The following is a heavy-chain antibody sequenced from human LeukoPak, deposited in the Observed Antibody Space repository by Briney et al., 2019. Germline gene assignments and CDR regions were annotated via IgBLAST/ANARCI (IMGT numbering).Heavy chain of an antibody. CDR1: GFTFSSYA. J-gene: IGHJ4*02. V-gene: IGHV3-23*01. CDR2: ISGSGGST. Sequence: GGSLRLSCAASGFTFSSYAMSWVRQAPGKGLEWVSAISGSGGSTYYADSVKGRFTISRDNSKNTLYLQMNNLRAEDAAVYYCAKATGTTKSPFHYWGQGTLVTVSS. D-gene: IGHD1-1*01. CDR3: AKATGTTKSPFHY.